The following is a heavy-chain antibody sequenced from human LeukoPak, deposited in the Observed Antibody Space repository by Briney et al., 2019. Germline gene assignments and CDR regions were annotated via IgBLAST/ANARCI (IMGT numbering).Heavy chain of an antibody. CDR3: ARASGDGGNYYYYYMDV. V-gene: IGHV4-34*01. Sequence: SETLSLSCAVYGGSFSGYYWSWIRQPPGKGLEWIGEINHSGSTNYNPSLKSRVTISVDTSKNQFSLKLSSVTAADTAVYYCARASGDGGNYYYYYMDVWGKGTTVTVSS. J-gene: IGHJ6*03. CDR1: GGSFSGYY. D-gene: IGHD3-10*01. CDR2: INHSGST.